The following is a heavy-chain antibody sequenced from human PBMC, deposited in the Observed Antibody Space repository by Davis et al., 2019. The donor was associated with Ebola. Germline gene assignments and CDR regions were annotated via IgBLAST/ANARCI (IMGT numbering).Heavy chain of an antibody. Sequence: ASVKVSCKASGYTFTGYDINWVRQAPGQRLEWMGWINAGNGNTKYSQKFQGRVTITRDTSASTAYMELSSLRSEDTSVYYCARDRGGDYSFDYWGQGTLVTVSS. D-gene: IGHD3-10*01. CDR1: GYTFTGYD. V-gene: IGHV1-3*01. J-gene: IGHJ4*02. CDR2: INAGNGNT. CDR3: ARDRGGDYSFDY.